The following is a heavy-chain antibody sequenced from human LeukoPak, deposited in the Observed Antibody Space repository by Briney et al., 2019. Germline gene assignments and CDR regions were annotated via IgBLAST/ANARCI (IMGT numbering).Heavy chain of an antibody. J-gene: IGHJ4*02. D-gene: IGHD2-2*01. CDR1: GYSISSGYY. CDR3: ARGPDCSSASCPYPYYFDY. V-gene: IGHV4-38-2*02. CDR2: IYQCGST. Sequence: SETLSLTCTVSGYSISSGYYWGWIRQPPGKWLGWIGSIYQCGSTYYNTSLKSRVPLCVDTSKTQSSLKLSSVAAADPAVYYCARGPDCSSASCPYPYYFDYWGQGTLVTVSS.